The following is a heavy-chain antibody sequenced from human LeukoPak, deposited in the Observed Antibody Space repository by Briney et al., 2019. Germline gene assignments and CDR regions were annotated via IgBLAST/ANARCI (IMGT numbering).Heavy chain of an antibody. CDR2: VYYRGST. V-gene: IGHV4-59*01. Sequence: SETLSLTCTVSGGSISSYYWSWIRQPPGKGLEWIGYVYYRGSTTYNPSLKSRVTISSDTSRNQFSLKLTSVTAADSAVYFSARGVVAVLPPYGMDVWGQGTSVTVSS. CDR3: ARGVVAVLPPYGMDV. D-gene: IGHD3-16*02. CDR1: GGSISSYY. J-gene: IGHJ6*02.